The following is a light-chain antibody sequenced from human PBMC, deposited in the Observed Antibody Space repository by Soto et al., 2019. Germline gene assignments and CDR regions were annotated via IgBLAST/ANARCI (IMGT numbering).Light chain of an antibody. V-gene: IGKV1-33*01. J-gene: IGKJ1*01. CDR2: GAS. CDR3: QQYDNLQT. Sequence: DIQMTQSPSSLSASVGDRVTITCQASQDIVNYLNWYQQKPGKAPKLLIYGASKLETGVPSRFSGSGSGTDFTLTISSLQPADMATYYCQQYDNLQTFGQGTKVEI. CDR1: QDIVNY.